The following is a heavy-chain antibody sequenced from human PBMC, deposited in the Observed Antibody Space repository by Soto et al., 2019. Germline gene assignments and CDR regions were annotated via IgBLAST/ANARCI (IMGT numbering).Heavy chain of an antibody. CDR1: GFSFSSHA. V-gene: IGHV3-23*01. Sequence: GGSLRLSCAASGFSFSSHAMSWVRPAPGKGLEWVSGISSSGGTIEYADSVKGRFTISRDNSKNTLYLQMNSLRAEDTAVYYCAKDSYYYETSAYWPDYWGQGTLVTVSS. CDR2: ISSSGGTI. CDR3: AKDSYYYETSAYWPDY. J-gene: IGHJ4*02. D-gene: IGHD3-22*01.